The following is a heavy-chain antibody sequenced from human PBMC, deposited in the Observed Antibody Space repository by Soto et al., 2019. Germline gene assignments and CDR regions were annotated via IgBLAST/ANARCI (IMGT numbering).Heavy chain of an antibody. J-gene: IGHJ3*01. CDR1: GFMFSDYD. V-gene: IGHV3-33*06. D-gene: IGHD6-13*01. CDR2: SRYDGSNK. CDR3: AKDVGSSSWQALQV. Sequence: QVQLVESGGGVVQPGRSLRLSCRASGFMFSDYDMHWVRQAPGKGLEWVAVSRYDGSNKYYEDSVKGRFIISRDNSKNTMYVEMNSLGVEDTAVYYCAKDVGSSSWQALQVWGQGTMVTVSS.